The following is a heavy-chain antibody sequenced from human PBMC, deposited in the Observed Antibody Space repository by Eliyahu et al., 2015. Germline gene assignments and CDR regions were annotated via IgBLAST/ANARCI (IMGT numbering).Heavy chain of an antibody. CDR2: IYWDDDK. J-gene: IGHJ5*02. D-gene: IGHD3-16*01. CDR3: AHRRSYDYIMAVPGGFDP. Sequence: QITLKESGPTLVKPTQTLTLTCTFSGFSLSTSGVGVGWIRQPPGKALEWLALIYWDDDKRYSPSLKSRLTITKDTSKNQVVLTMTNMDPVDTATYYCAHRRSYDYIMAVPGGFDPWGQGTLVTVSS. CDR1: GFSLSTSGVG. V-gene: IGHV2-5*02.